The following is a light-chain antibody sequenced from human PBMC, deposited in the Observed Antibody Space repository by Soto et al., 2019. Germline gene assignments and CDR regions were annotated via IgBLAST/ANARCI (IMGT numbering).Light chain of an antibody. V-gene: IGLV2-14*01. CDR1: SSDIGTYKY. J-gene: IGLJ1*01. Sequence: QSALTQPASMSGSPGQSITIFCTGTSSDIGTYKYVSWYQQYSGKAPKLLIYEVNNRPSGVSNRFSGSKSGNSASLTISGLQAEDEADYYCNSMTTSSTTRFVFGTGTKLTVL. CDR3: NSMTTSSTTRFV. CDR2: EVN.